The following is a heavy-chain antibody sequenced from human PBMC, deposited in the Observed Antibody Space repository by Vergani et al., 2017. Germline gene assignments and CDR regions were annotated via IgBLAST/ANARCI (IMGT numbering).Heavy chain of an antibody. V-gene: IGHV4-34*11. CDR1: GGSFSGYY. CDR3: ATAPGPDSGSGWYYNWFDP. CDR2: IYYSGST. Sequence: QVQLQQWGAGLLKPSETLSLTCAVYGGSFSGYYWSWIRQPPGKGLEWIGYIYYSGSTNYNPSLKSRVTISVDTSKNQFSLKLSSVTAADTAVYYCATAPGPDSGSGWYYNWFDPWGQGTLVTVSS. J-gene: IGHJ5*02. D-gene: IGHD6-19*01.